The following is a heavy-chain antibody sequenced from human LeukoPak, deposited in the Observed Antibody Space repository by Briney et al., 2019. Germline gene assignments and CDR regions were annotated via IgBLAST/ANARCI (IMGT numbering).Heavy chain of an antibody. V-gene: IGHV3-21*01. Sequence: SGGSLRLSCAASGFTVSSNEMSWVRQAPGKGLEWVSSISSSSSYIYYADSVKGRFTISRDNAKNSLYLQMNSLRAEDTAVYYCACQGGNPGYWGQGTLVTVSS. CDR3: ACQGGNPGY. J-gene: IGHJ4*02. CDR2: ISSSSSYI. CDR1: GFTVSSNE. D-gene: IGHD4-23*01.